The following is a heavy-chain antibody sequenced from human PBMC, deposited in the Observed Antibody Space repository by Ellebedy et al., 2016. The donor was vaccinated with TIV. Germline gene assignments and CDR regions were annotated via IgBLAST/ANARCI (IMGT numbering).Heavy chain of an antibody. V-gene: IGHV2-70*01. Sequence: SGPTLVXPTQTLTLTCTFSGFSFGTSGMCVTWIRQPPGKALEWLALIRWDDTQHYNTSLQTRLTVSKGTSGSQVVLTMTNMDPVDTATYFCARMPYGDFGGYFDSWGQGILVTVSS. CDR3: ARMPYGDFGGYFDS. CDR1: GFSFGTSGMC. CDR2: IRWDDTQ. J-gene: IGHJ4*02. D-gene: IGHD4-17*01.